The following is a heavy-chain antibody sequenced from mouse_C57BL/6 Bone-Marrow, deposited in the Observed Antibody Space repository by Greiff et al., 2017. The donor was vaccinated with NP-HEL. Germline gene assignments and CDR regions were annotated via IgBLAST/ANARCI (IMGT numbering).Heavy chain of an antibody. V-gene: IGHV1-18*01. Sequence: VQLKESGPELVKPGASVKIPCKASGYTFTDYNMDWVKQSHGKSLEWIGDINPNNGGTIYNQKFKGKATLTVDKSSSTAYMELRSLTSEDTAVYYCARRRIYYDYDGPVFDYWGQGTTLTVSS. CDR3: ARRRIYYDYDGPVFDY. CDR1: GYTFTDYN. J-gene: IGHJ2*01. D-gene: IGHD2-4*01. CDR2: INPNNGGT.